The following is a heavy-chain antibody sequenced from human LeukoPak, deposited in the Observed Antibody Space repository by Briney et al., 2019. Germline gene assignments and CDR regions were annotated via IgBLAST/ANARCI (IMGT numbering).Heavy chain of an antibody. D-gene: IGHD6-19*01. CDR3: ARDLGSGWPYWYFDL. CDR2: IHYSGTT. CDR1: GASISGHY. Sequence: PSETLSLTCTVSGASISGHYWSWIRQPPGKGLEWIAYIHYSGTTNSHPSLKSRVTISVDTSKNQFSLYLRSATAADTAVYYCARDLGSGWPYWYFDLWGRGTLVTVSS. V-gene: IGHV4-59*11. J-gene: IGHJ2*01.